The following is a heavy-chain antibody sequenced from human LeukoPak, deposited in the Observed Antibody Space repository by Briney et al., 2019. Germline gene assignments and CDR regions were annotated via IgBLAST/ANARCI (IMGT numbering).Heavy chain of an antibody. Sequence: PGGSLRLSCAASGSTFSSYAMHWVRQAPGKGLEYVSAISSNGGSTYYANSVKGRFTISRDNSKNTLYLQMGSLRAEDMAVYYCARDGTAFDYWGQGTLVTVSS. V-gene: IGHV3-64*01. J-gene: IGHJ4*02. CDR1: GSTFSSYA. CDR3: ARDGTAFDY. CDR2: ISSNGGST. D-gene: IGHD6-25*01.